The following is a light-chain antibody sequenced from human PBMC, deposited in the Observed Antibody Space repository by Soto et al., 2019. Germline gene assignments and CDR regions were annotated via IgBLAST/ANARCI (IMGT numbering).Light chain of an antibody. CDR2: AAS. J-gene: IGKJ2*01. V-gene: IGKV3-20*01. Sequence: EIVLMQSPGTLSLSPVERATLSCMASQTMTRAYVAWYQQKPGQAPRLLIYAASYRATGISDRFSGSGSGTYFTLTVSRLEPEDFAVFYCQQYGSSPPTCGQGTKGDIK. CDR1: QTMTRAY. CDR3: QQYGSSPPT.